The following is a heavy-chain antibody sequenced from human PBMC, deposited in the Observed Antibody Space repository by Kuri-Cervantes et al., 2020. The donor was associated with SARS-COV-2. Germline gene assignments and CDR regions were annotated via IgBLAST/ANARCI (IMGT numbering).Heavy chain of an antibody. CDR2: TSYDGTSK. D-gene: IGHD2-21*01. CDR3: ARGRVGVQDF. CDR1: GFTFNNYA. J-gene: IGHJ4*02. Sequence: GESLKISCAASGFTFNNYAMHWVRQIPGEGLEWVAITSYDGTSKYYADSVKGRFTISRDNSKNTLYLQMNNLRGDDTAVYFCARGRVGVQDFWGQGTLVTVSS. V-gene: IGHV3-30-3*01.